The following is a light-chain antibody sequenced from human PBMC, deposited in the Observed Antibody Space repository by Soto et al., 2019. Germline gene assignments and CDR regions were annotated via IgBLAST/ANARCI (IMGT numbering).Light chain of an antibody. CDR1: QSVSSSY. Sequence: IVWTQSPGTLSLSPGERATLSRRASQSVSSSYLAWSQQKPGQAPRLLIYGASSRATGIPDRFSGSGSGTDFTLTISRLEPEDFAVYYGQQYGSSPPITFGQGTRLEI. V-gene: IGKV3-20*01. J-gene: IGKJ5*01. CDR3: QQYGSSPPIT. CDR2: GAS.